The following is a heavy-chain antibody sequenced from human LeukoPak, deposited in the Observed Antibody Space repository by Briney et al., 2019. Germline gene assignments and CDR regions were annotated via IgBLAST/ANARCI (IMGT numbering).Heavy chain of an antibody. CDR1: GGTFSSYA. D-gene: IGHD3-22*01. Sequence: SVKVSCKVSGGTFSSYAISWVRQAPGQGLEWMGGIIPIFGTANYAQKFQGRVTITTDESTSTAYMELSSLRSEDTAVYYCARDYYDSSGYYGCWGQGTLVTVSS. V-gene: IGHV1-69*05. CDR3: ARDYYDSSGYYGC. CDR2: IIPIFGTA. J-gene: IGHJ4*02.